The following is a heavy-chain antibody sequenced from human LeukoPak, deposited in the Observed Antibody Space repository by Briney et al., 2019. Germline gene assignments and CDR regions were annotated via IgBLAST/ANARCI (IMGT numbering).Heavy chain of an antibody. D-gene: IGHD2-2*02. CDR3: ARQGREHCSSTNCYTVTYFDY. V-gene: IGHV4-39*01. CDR1: GDSISSNGYY. Sequence: PSETLSLTCTVSGDSISSNGYYWGWIRQPPGKGLEWIGSIFSSGSTYYNPSLKSRVTISVDTSKNQFSLKLSSVTAADTAVYYCARQGREHCSSTNCYTVTYFDYWGQGTLVTVSS. CDR2: IFSSGST. J-gene: IGHJ4*02.